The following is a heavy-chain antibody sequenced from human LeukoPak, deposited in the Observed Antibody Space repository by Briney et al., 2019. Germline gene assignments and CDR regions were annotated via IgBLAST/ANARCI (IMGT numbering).Heavy chain of an antibody. Sequence: VGSLRLSCAASGFPFYNYGVAWGRQGPGKGRGCVSGITWNGGITDYADSVKGRFTISRDKAKTSLYLQMNSMRAEDTALYYCARDGPVAGVELDQWGQGTLVTVSS. CDR3: ARDGPVAGVELDQ. V-gene: IGHV3-20*04. CDR1: GFPFYNYG. D-gene: IGHD6-19*01. J-gene: IGHJ4*02. CDR2: ITWNGGIT.